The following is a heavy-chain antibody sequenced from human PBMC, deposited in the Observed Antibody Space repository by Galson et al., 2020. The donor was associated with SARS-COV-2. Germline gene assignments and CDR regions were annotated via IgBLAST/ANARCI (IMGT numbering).Heavy chain of an antibody. CDR3: ASLYPQPSLPVADAIFDM. CDR1: GYNFAHYL. Sequence: HGESLKISCQGSGYNFAHYLMTWVRQMPGKGLEWMGRIDPSGHYTTYSPSFQGHVTMSVDKSINTAYLQWGSLKASDTAMYYCASLYPQPSLPVADAIFDMWGQGTMVTVSS. V-gene: IGHV5-10-1*01. D-gene: IGHD6-19*01. CDR2: IDPSGHYT. J-gene: IGHJ3*02.